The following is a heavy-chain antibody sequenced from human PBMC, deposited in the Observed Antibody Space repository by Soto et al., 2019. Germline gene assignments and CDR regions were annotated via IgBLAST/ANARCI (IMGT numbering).Heavy chain of an antibody. J-gene: IGHJ4*02. CDR3: AKDSLGSGWSPLYYFDY. V-gene: IGHV3-30*18. Sequence: GGSLRLSCAASGFNFSSYGMHWVRQAPGKGLEWVAVISYDGSNKYYADSVKGRFTISRDNSKNTLYLQMNSLRAEDTAVYYCAKDSLGSGWSPLYYFDYWGQGTLVTVSS. CDR1: GFNFSSYG. D-gene: IGHD6-19*01. CDR2: ISYDGSNK.